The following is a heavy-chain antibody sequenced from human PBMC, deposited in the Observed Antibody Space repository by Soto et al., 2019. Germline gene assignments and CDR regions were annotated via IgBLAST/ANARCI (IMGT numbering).Heavy chain of an antibody. J-gene: IGHJ4*02. V-gene: IGHV4-59*08. Sequence: ETLSLTCTVSGGSISSYYWSWIRQPPGKGLEWIGYIYYSGSTNYNPSLKSRVTISVDTSKNQFSLKLSSVTAADTAVYYCARHGLSFWRAPFDYWGQGTLVTVSS. CDR1: GGSISSYY. D-gene: IGHD3-22*01. CDR3: ARHGLSFWRAPFDY. CDR2: IYYSGST.